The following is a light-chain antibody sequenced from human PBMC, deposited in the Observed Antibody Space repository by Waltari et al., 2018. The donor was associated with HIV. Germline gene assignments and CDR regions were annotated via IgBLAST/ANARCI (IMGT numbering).Light chain of an antibody. V-gene: IGKV4-1*01. Sequence: DIVMTQSPDSLAVSLGERATIHCKSSQSLLYSSSNKNSLAWYQHKPGQPPELLIYWASTRDSVVPDRFRGSGSGTDFTRTISSLQAEDGAVYYCQQYYSTPYTFGLGTKLEIK. CDR1: QSLLYSSSNKNS. CDR2: WAS. J-gene: IGKJ2*01. CDR3: QQYYSTPYT.